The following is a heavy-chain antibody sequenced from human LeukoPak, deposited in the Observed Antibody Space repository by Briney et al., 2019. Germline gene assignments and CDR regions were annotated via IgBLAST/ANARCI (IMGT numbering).Heavy chain of an antibody. CDR2: ISGSCGSK. V-gene: IGHV3-23*01. D-gene: IGHD5-18*01. Sequence: GGSLRLSCAASGLTYSSYAMSWVRQAPGKGLEWVSAISGSCGSKYYADSVKVRFTISRDKYKNTLHLQMNSLRAEDTAVYYCAKASRGYSYGDFDYWGQGTLVTVSS. CDR3: AKASRGYSYGDFDY. CDR1: GLTYSSYA. J-gene: IGHJ4*02.